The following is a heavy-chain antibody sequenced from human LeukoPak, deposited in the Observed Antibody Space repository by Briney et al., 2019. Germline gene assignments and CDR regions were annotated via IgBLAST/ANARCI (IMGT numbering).Heavy chain of an antibody. CDR1: GYTFTSYD. D-gene: IGHD2-2*03. Sequence: ASVKVSCKASGYTFTSYDINWGRQATGQGLKWMGWMNPDSGNTGYAQKFQGRVTMTRDTSISTAYMELSSLRSEDTAVYYCARSFTNGYCSSPSCPDYWGQGTLVTVSS. CDR2: MNPDSGNT. J-gene: IGHJ4*02. V-gene: IGHV1-8*01. CDR3: ARSFTNGYCSSPSCPDY.